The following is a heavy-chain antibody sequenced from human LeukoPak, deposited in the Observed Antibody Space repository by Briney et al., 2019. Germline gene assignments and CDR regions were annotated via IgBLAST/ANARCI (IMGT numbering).Heavy chain of an antibody. D-gene: IGHD3-22*01. CDR1: GFTFSSYG. V-gene: IGHV3-23*01. J-gene: IGHJ4*02. CDR3: AKDQYYYDSSGPVGYFDY. Sequence: GGSLRLSCAASGFTFSSYGMHWVRQAPGKGLEWVSAISGSGGSTYYADSVKGRFTISRDNSKNTLYLQMNSLRAEDTAVYYCAKDQYYYDSSGPVGYFDYWGQGTLVTVSS. CDR2: ISGSGGST.